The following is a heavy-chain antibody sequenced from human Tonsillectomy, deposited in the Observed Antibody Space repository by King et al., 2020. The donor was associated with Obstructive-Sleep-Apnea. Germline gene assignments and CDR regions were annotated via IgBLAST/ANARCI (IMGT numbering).Heavy chain of an antibody. V-gene: IGHV3-30*03. D-gene: IGHD2-15*01. Sequence: VQLVESGGGVVQPGRSLRLSCAASGFTFISYGMHWVRQAPGKGLEWVAVISYDGSNKYYADSVKGRFTISRDNSKNTLYLQMNSLRAEDTAGYYCATPVVAATSGDAFDIWGQGTMVTVSS. CDR1: GFTFISYG. J-gene: IGHJ3*02. CDR3: ATPVVAATSGDAFDI. CDR2: ISYDGSNK.